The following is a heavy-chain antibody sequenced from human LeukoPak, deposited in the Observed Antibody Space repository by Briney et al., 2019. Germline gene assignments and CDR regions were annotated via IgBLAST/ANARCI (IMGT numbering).Heavy chain of an antibody. CDR2: ISYDGSNK. CDR3: AKVLQDYYYYGMDV. CDR1: GFTFSSYG. Sequence: GGSLRLSCAASGFTFSSYGMHWVRQAPGKGLEWVAVISYDGSNKYYADSVKGRFTISRDNSKNTLYLQMNSLRAEDTAVYYCAKVLQDYYYYGMDVWGQGTTVTVSS. J-gene: IGHJ6*02. V-gene: IGHV3-30*18.